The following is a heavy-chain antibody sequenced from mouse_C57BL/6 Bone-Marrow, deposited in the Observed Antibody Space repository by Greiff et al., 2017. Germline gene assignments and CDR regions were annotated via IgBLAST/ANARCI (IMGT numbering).Heavy chain of an antibody. CDR1: GYTFTSYG. CDR3: ARLGLGPGFAY. Sequence: QVQLQQSGAELARPGASVKLSCKASGYTFTSYGISWVKQRTGQGLEWIGEISPRSGNTYYNEKFKGKATLTADKSSSTAYMVLRSLTSEDSAVDFCARLGLGPGFAYWGQGTLVTVSA. CDR2: ISPRSGNT. V-gene: IGHV1-81*01. D-gene: IGHD3-3*01. J-gene: IGHJ3*01.